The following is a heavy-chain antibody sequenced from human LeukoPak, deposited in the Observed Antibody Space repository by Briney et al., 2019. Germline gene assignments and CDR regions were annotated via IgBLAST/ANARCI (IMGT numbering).Heavy chain of an antibody. J-gene: IGHJ4*02. V-gene: IGHV3-30*18. Sequence: GGSLRLSCAASGFTFSSYGMHWVRQAPGKGLEWVAVISYDGSNKYYADSVKGRFTISRDNSKNTLYLQMNSLRAEDTAVYYCAKGAYYGSGSYAANWGQGTLVTVSS. CDR3: AKGAYYGSGSYAAN. D-gene: IGHD3-10*01. CDR2: ISYDGSNK. CDR1: GFTFSSYG.